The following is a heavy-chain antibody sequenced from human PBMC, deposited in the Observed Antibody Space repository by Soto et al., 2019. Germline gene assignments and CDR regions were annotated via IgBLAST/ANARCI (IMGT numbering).Heavy chain of an antibody. CDR3: VCPYSSPRRFDY. CDR1: GYTFTGYY. J-gene: IGHJ4*02. D-gene: IGHD6-13*01. V-gene: IGHV1-2*02. CDR2: INPNSGST. Sequence: ASVKCSCKASGYTFTGYYMHWVRQAPGQGLEWMGWINPNSGSTYYADSVKGRFTISRDNSKNTLYLQMSSLRAEDTAVYYCVCPYSSPRRFDYWGQGTLVTVSS.